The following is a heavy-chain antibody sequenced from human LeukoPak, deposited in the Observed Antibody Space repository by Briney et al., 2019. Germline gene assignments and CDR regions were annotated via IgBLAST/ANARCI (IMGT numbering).Heavy chain of an antibody. J-gene: IGHJ4*02. CDR1: GYTFTGYY. CDR3: AGGSMTKAVPPNY. CDR2: INPNSGGT. Sequence: GASVKVSCKASGYTFTGYYMHWVRQAPGQGLEWMGWINPNSGGTNYAQKFQGRVTMTRDTSISTAYMELSRLRSDDTAVYYCAGGSMTKAVPPNYWGQGTLVTVSS. D-gene: IGHD6-19*01. V-gene: IGHV1-2*02.